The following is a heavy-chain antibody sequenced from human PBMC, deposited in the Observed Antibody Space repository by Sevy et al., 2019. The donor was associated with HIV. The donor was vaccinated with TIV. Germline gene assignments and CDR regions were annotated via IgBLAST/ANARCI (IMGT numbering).Heavy chain of an antibody. J-gene: IGHJ6*02. D-gene: IGHD3-22*01. CDR3: ARDYYDSSGPRYYYGMDV. CDR2: ISYDGSNK. CDR1: GFTFSSYA. V-gene: IGHV3-30-3*01. Sequence: GGYLRLSCAASGFTFSSYAMHWVRQAPGKGLEWVAVISYDGSNKYYADSVKGRFTISRDNSKNTLYLQMNSLRAEDTAVYYCARDYYDSSGPRYYYGMDVWGQGTTVTVSS.